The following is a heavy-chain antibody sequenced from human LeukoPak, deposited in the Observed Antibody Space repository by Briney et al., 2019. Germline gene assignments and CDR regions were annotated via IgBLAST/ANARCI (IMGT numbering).Heavy chain of an antibody. V-gene: IGHV3-53*01. CDR2: IYSGGST. CDR3: AGMQYSSSWAAFDY. CDR1: GFTVSSNY. Sequence: GGSLRLSCAASGFTVSSNYMSWVRQAPGKGLEWVSVIYSGGSTYYADSVKGRFTISRDNSKNALYLQMNSLRAEDTAVYYCAGMQYSSSWAAFDYWGQGTLVIVSS. D-gene: IGHD6-13*01. J-gene: IGHJ4*02.